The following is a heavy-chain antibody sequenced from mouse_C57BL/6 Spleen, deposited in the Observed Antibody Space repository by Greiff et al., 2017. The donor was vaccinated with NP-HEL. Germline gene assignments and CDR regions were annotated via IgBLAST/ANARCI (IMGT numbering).Heavy chain of an antibody. D-gene: IGHD3-3*01. V-gene: IGHV1-5*01. CDR3: TRRDFMDY. CDR1: GYTFTSYW. Sequence: VQLKQSGTVLVRPGASVKMSCKTSGYTFTSYWMHWVKQRPGQGLEWIGAIYPGNSDTSYNQKFKGKAKLTAVTSDSTAYMELSSLTNEDSAVYYCTRRDFMDYWGQGTSVTVSS. CDR2: IYPGNSDT. J-gene: IGHJ4*01.